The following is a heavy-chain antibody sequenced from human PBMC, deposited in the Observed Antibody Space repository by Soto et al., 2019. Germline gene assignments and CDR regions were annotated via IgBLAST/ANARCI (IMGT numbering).Heavy chain of an antibody. J-gene: IGHJ5*02. CDR3: VRRHVSATGIDWFDP. V-gene: IGHV1-3*01. CDR2: INAANGDT. CDR1: GYTFTSYG. Sequence: ASVKVSCKASGYTFTSYGIHWVRQALGQRLEWMGWINAANGDTKYSPKFQGRVTITRDTSASTAYMELSSLRSEDTAVYYCVRRHVSATGIDWFDPWGQGNMVTVSS. D-gene: IGHD6-13*01.